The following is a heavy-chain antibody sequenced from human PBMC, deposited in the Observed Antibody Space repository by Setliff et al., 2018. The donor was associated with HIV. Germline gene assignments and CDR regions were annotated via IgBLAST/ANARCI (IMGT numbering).Heavy chain of an antibody. Sequence: ASVKVSCKASGYTFINYAMNWVRQAPGQGLEWMGWINTHTGSPTYAQAFTGRFVFSVDTPVTTAYLQISSLKADDTAVYYCARALYGDYGGDINWLDPWGQGTRVTVSS. CDR3: ARALYGDYGGDINWLDP. D-gene: IGHD4-17*01. CDR1: GYTFINYA. V-gene: IGHV7-4-1*02. J-gene: IGHJ5*02. CDR2: INTHTGSP.